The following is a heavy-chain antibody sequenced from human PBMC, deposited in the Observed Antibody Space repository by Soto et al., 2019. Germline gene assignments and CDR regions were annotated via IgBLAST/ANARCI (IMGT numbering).Heavy chain of an antibody. CDR2: IYYTGST. CDR1: GGSISSSC. V-gene: IGHV4-59*01. J-gene: IGHJ4*02. CDR3: ARLPSRHRVEY. Sequence: SETLSLTCTVSGGSISSSCWSCIRQPPGKGLEWIVYIYYTGSTNYNPSLKSRVTISVDTSKNQFSLKLSSVTAADTAIYYCARLPSRHRVEYWGQGTMVTVSS. D-gene: IGHD3-10*01.